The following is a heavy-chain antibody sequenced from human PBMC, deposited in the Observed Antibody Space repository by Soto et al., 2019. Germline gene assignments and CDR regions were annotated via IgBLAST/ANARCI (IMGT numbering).Heavy chain of an antibody. V-gene: IGHV3-7*01. J-gene: IGHJ4*02. CDR3: ARVRSIAVAGVFDY. D-gene: IGHD6-19*01. CDR2: IKQDGSEK. CDR1: GFTFSSYW. Sequence: EVQLVESGGGLVQPGGSLRLSCAASGFTFSSYWMSWVRQAPGKGLEWVANIKQDGSEKYYVDSVKGRFTISRDNAKNSLYLQMNSLRAEDTAVYYYARVRSIAVAGVFDYWGQGTLVTVSS.